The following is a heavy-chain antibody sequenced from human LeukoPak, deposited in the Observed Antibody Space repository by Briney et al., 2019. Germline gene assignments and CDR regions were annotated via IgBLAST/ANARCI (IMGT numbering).Heavy chain of an antibody. CDR2: ISYDGSNK. CDR3: ARLKAVAGPNHALDI. V-gene: IGHV3-30*14. D-gene: IGHD6-19*01. J-gene: IGHJ3*02. CDR1: GFIFSVYT. Sequence: GGSLRLSCAASGFIFSVYTMHWVRQAPGKGLEWVAFISYDGSNKYYSDSVKGRFTISRDNSKNTLYLQMNSLRAEDTAVYYCARLKAVAGPNHALDIWGQGTMVTVSS.